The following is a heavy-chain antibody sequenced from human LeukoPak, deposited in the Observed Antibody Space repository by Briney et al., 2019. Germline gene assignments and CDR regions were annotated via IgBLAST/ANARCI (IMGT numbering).Heavy chain of an antibody. CDR2: IIPIFGTA. CDR1: GGTFSSYA. CDR3: ARYCSSTSCYPSPYYGMDV. D-gene: IGHD2-2*01. J-gene: IGHJ6*02. V-gene: IGHV1-69*01. Sequence: GSSVKVSCKASGGTFSSYAISWVRQAPGQGLEWMGGIIPIFGTANYAQKFQGRVTITADESTSTAYMELSSLRSEDTAVYYCARYCSSTSCYPSPYYGMDVWGQGTTVTASS.